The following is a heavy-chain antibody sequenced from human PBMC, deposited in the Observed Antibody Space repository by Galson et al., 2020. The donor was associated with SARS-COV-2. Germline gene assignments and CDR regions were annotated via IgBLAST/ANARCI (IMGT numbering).Heavy chain of an antibody. CDR1: GFTFSRHW. V-gene: IGHV3-7*01. D-gene: IGHD6-19*01. CDR2: IKADGSDE. J-gene: IGHJ1*01. CDR3: AGGSGWTPAY. Sequence: GESLKISCSVSGFTFSRHWMNWVRQAPGKGLEWVAIIKADGSDEHYVDSVRGRFTISRDNAKNSLILQMNSLRVEDTAVYYCAGGSGWTPAYWGEGTLVTVSS.